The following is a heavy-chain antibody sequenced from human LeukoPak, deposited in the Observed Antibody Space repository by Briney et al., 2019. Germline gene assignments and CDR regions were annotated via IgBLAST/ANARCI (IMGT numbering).Heavy chain of an antibody. CDR1: GFTFSSYS. CDR3: AADGTRRWLQSY. V-gene: IGHV3-21*04. Sequence: GGSLRLSCAASGFTFSSYSMNWVRQAPGKGLEWVSSISSSSSYIYYADSVKGRFTISRDNSKNTLYLQMNSLRAEDTAVYYCAADGTRRWLQSYWGQGTLVTVSS. CDR2: ISSSSSYI. D-gene: IGHD5-24*01. J-gene: IGHJ4*02.